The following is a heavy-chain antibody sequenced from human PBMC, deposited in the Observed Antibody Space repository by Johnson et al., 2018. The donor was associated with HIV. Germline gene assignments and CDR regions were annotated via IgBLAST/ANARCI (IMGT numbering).Heavy chain of an antibody. CDR3: ARVGQWLVHCTVCAFEI. V-gene: IGHV3-NL1*01. CDR1: EFTFGSYG. J-gene: IGHJ3*02. D-gene: IGHD6-19*01. Sequence: QVQLVESGGGLVKPGGSLRLSCAASEFTFGSYGMHWVRQAPGKGLEWVAVIYSGGSTYYADSVKGRFTISRDNSKNTLYLQMNSLRAEDTAVYYCARVGQWLVHCTVCAFEIWGQGTMVTVSS. CDR2: IYSGGST.